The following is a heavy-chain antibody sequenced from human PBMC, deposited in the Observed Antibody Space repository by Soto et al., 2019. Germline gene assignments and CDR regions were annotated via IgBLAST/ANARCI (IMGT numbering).Heavy chain of an antibody. Sequence: GESLKISCNGSGYSFTSDWIAWVRKMSGKGLEWMGNIYAGDSDTRYSPSLQGQVNISADKSISPAYLQWSSLKASDTAMYYCARHPLRYYYESSGYGVDFVYWGQGTLVTVSS. V-gene: IGHV5-51*01. CDR1: GYSFTSDW. D-gene: IGHD3-22*01. CDR2: IYAGDSDT. J-gene: IGHJ4*02. CDR3: ARHPLRYYYESSGYGVDFVY.